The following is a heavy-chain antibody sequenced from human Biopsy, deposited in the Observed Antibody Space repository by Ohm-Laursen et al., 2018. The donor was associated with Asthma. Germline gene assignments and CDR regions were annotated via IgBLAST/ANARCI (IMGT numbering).Heavy chain of an antibody. Sequence: SLRLSCSASGFSFSNFAIHWVRQAPGKGLEWVGVILKDASTQDYADSVKGRFTMARDNSKNTLDLQMNSLREEDTAVYYCVRDGTDDAFDIWGQGTVVSVSS. D-gene: IGHD1-1*01. V-gene: IGHV3-30*01. CDR2: ILKDASTQ. J-gene: IGHJ3*02. CDR1: GFSFSNFA. CDR3: VRDGTDDAFDI.